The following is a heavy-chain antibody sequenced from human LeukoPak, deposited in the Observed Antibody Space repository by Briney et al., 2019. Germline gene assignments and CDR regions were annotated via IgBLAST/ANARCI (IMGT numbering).Heavy chain of an antibody. CDR1: GSTFDDYA. CDR3: ARAYTVTTLGYFDY. D-gene: IGHD4-17*01. CDR2: ISWNSGST. Sequence: GRSLRLSCAASGSTFDDYAMHWVRQAPGKGLEWVSGISWNSGSTGYADSVKGRFTISRDNAKNSLYLQMNSLRAEDTAVYYCARAYTVTTLGYFDYWGQGTLVTVSS. J-gene: IGHJ4*02. V-gene: IGHV3-9*01.